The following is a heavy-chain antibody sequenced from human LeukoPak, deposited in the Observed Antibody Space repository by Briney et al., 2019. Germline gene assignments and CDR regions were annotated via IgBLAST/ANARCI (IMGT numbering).Heavy chain of an antibody. Sequence: ASVKVSCKASGYTFTGYYMHWVRQAPGQGLEWMGWINPNSGGTNYAQKFQGRITMTRDTSISTAYMELSRLRSDDTAVYYCARDATYYYDSSGYFDYWGQGTLVTVSS. CDR1: GYTFTGYY. D-gene: IGHD3-22*01. J-gene: IGHJ4*02. V-gene: IGHV1-2*02. CDR3: ARDATYYYDSSGYFDY. CDR2: INPNSGGT.